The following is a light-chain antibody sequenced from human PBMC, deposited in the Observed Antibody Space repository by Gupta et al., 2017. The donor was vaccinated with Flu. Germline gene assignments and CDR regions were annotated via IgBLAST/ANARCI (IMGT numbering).Light chain of an antibody. CDR2: GAS. Sequence: EIVLTQSPATLSVSPGERATLSCRASQSVSSNLAWYQQKPGQAPRLLIYGASTRATGIAARFSGSGSGTEFTLTISSLQSEDFAVYYCQHYNNWPTFGGGTKVE. CDR1: QSVSSN. J-gene: IGKJ4*01. V-gene: IGKV3-15*01. CDR3: QHYNNWPT.